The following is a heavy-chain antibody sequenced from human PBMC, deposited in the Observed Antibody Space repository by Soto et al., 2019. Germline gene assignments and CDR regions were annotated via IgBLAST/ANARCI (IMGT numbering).Heavy chain of an antibody. CDR3: ARQGFGPLHGLVDV. CDR2: VHDSWGS. Sequence: SETLSLTCTVSGGSISSYYWSWIRQPPGKGLEWIGYVHDSWGSHYNPSLQSRVAISLDTSKSQFSLKVTSVTATDTAVYYCARQGFGPLHGLVDVWGQGTTVTVSS. V-gene: IGHV4-59*08. J-gene: IGHJ6*02. CDR1: GGSISSYY. D-gene: IGHD3-10*01.